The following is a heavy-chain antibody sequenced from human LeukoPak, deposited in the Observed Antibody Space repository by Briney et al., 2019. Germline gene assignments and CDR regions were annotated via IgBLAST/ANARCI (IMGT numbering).Heavy chain of an antibody. CDR1: GFTFSSYA. V-gene: IGHV3-30-3*01. J-gene: IGHJ4*02. CDR2: ISYDGSNK. D-gene: IGHD4-11*01. CDR3: ARSTVITYGPFDY. Sequence: GRSLRLSCAASGFTFSSYAMHWVRQAPGKGLEWVAVISYDGSNKYYADSVKGRFTISRDNSKNTLYLQMNSLRAEDTAVYYCARSTVITYGPFDYWGQGTLVTVSS.